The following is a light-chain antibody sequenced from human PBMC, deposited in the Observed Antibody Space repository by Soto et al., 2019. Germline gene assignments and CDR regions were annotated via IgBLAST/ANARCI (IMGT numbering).Light chain of an antibody. J-gene: IGLJ2*01. Sequence: QPVLTQSSSASASLGSSVKLTCTLSSGHSSYIIAWHQQQPGKAPRYLMKLEGSGSYNKGSGVPDRFSGSSSGADRYLTISNLQFEDEADYYCETWDSKGVFGGGTKLTVL. V-gene: IGLV4-60*02. CDR2: LEGSGSY. CDR3: ETWDSKGV. CDR1: SGHSSYI.